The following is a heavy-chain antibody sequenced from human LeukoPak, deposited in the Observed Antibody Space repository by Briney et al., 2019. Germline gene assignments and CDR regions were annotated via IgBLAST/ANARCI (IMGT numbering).Heavy chain of an antibody. CDR2: INPSGGST. CDR1: GYTFTSYY. D-gene: IGHD3-22*01. V-gene: IGHV1-46*01. J-gene: IGHJ2*01. Sequence: ASVKVSCKASGYTFTSYYMHWVRQAPGQGLEWMGIINPSGGSTSYAQKFQGRVTMTRDTSTSTVYTELSSLRSEDTAVYYCAREVGSNYYDSSGYYKKYFDLWGRGTLVTVSS. CDR3: AREVGSNYYDSSGYYKKYFDL.